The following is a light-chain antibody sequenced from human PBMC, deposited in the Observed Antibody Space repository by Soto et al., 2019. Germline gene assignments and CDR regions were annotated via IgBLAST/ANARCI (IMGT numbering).Light chain of an antibody. Sequence: EIVLTQSPGTLSLSPGERATLSCRASQSLSSSYLAWYQQKPGQAPRLLIYGASTRATGIPARFSGSGSGTEFTLTLRSLQSEDFAVYYCQQYNNWPQTFGQGTKV. CDR2: GAS. CDR3: QQYNNWPQT. J-gene: IGKJ1*01. CDR1: QSLSSSY. V-gene: IGKV3-15*01.